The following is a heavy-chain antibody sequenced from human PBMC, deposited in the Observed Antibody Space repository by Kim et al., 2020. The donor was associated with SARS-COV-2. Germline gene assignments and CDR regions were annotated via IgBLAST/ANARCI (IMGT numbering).Heavy chain of an antibody. CDR3: ASAYDSSGYYRPPFDY. Sequence: GGSLRLSCAASGFTVSSNYMSWVRQAPGKGLEWVSVIYSGGSTYYADSVKGRFTISRHNSKNTLYLQMNSLRAEDTAVYYCASAYDSSGYYRPPFDYWGQGTLVTVSS. J-gene: IGHJ4*02. CDR2: IYSGGST. D-gene: IGHD3-22*01. V-gene: IGHV3-53*04. CDR1: GFTVSSNY.